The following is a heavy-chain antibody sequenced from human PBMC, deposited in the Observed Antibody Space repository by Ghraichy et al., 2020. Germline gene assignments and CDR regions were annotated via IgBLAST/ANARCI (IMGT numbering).Heavy chain of an antibody. Sequence: GGSLRLSCSASGFTFSSYAMHWVRQAPGKGLEYVSAISSNGGSTYYADSVKGRFTISRDNSKNTLYLQMSSLRAEDTAVYYCVKPSLGYCSGGSCYFSSYYGMDVWGQGTTVTVSS. CDR1: GFTFSSYA. J-gene: IGHJ6*02. D-gene: IGHD2-15*01. V-gene: IGHV3-64D*09. CDR3: VKPSLGYCSGGSCYFSSYYGMDV. CDR2: ISSNGGST.